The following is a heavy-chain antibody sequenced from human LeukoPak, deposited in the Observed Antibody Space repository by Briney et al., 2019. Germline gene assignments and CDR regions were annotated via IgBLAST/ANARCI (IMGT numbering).Heavy chain of an antibody. CDR1: GYTFTCYY. Sequence: ASVKVSCKASGYTFTCYYMHWVRQAPGQGLEWMGWINPNSGGTNYAQKFQGRVTMTRDTSISTAYMELSRLRSDDTAVYYCAIVFTTYYYGSGRGLFDYWGQGTLVTVSS. D-gene: IGHD3-10*01. CDR2: INPNSGGT. CDR3: AIVFTTYYYGSGRGLFDY. J-gene: IGHJ4*02. V-gene: IGHV1-2*02.